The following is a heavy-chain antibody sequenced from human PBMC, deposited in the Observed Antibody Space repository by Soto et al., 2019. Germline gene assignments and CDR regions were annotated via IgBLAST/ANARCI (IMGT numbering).Heavy chain of an antibody. V-gene: IGHV1-69*08. J-gene: IGHJ4*02. D-gene: IGHD3-3*01. CDR2: IIPILGIA. CDR3: ARDGFWSGYTFDY. Sequence: QVQLVQSGAEVKKPGSSVKVSCKASGGTFSSYTISWVRQAPGQGLEWMGRIIPILGIANYAQKFQGRVTITADKSTSTAYMELSSLISEDTAVYYGARDGFWSGYTFDYWGQGPMVTVSS. CDR1: GGTFSSYT.